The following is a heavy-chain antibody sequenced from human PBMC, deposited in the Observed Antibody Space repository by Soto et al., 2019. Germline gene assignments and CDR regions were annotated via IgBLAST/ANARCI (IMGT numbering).Heavy chain of an antibody. CDR2: IHADNGKT. J-gene: IGHJ3*02. CDR1: GYTFTSDA. V-gene: IGHV1-3*01. Sequence: QVQLVQSGAEVKKPGASVKVSCKASGYTFTSDALHWVRQAPGQSPEWMGWIHADNGKTKCSQRFQDRLIITRDTSASTTYMELSSLRSEDTAVYYCARVTMLAPADDAFDIWGQGTVVTVSS. D-gene: IGHD2-2*01. CDR3: ARVTMLAPADDAFDI.